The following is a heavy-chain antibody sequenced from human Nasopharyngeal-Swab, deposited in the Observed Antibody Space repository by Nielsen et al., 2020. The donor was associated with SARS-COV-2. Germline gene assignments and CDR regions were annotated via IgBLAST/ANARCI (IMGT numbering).Heavy chain of an antibody. D-gene: IGHD1-7*01. CDR3: ARFSSGTIPSVDY. J-gene: IGHJ4*02. CDR2: IDPSDSYT. V-gene: IGHV5-10-1*01. CDR1: GYSFTSYW. Sequence: GGSLRLSCKGSGYSFTSYWISWVRQMPGKGLEWMGRIDPSDSYTNYSPSLQGHVTISADKSISTAYLQWSSLKASDTAMYYCARFSSGTIPSVDYWGQGTLVTVSS.